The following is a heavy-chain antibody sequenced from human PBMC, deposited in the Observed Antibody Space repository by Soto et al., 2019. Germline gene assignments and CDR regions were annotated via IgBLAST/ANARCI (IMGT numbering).Heavy chain of an antibody. CDR1: GFALTTTGEG. CDR3: AHSLSWSGYYPYNFDS. V-gene: IGHV2-5*02. J-gene: IGHJ4*02. D-gene: IGHD3-3*01. CDR2: IYWDDDK. Sequence: QITLKESGPTLVKPTQTLTLTCTFSGFALTTTGEGVGWIRQPPGKALEWLAFIYWDDDKRYNPSLKSSLTITKDPSKNQMVLTMTNVDLVDTGTYFCAHSLSWSGYYPYNFDSWGQGTQVTVSS.